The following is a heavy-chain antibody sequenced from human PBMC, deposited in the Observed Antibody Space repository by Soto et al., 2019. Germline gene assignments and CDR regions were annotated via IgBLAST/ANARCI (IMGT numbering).Heavy chain of an antibody. V-gene: IGHV4-39*01. CDR2: IYYSGST. CDR3: ARLEGLATISYYFDY. Sequence: SETLSLTCTVSGGSVSTSNFYWGWVRQSPGKGLEWIGSIYYSGSTYYNPSLESRVTISVDKSKNQFSLKVISVTAADTAVYYCARLEGLATISYYFDYWGQGTPGTVSS. D-gene: IGHD3-9*01. J-gene: IGHJ4*02. CDR1: GGSVSTSNFY.